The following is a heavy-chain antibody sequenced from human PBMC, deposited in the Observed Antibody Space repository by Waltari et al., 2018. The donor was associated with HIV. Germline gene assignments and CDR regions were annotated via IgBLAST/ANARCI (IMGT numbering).Heavy chain of an antibody. V-gene: IGHV3-20*04. CDR1: GFTFDDYG. CDR3: VRGFREGHDSSWFLMWFES. CDR2: INFNGYTP. D-gene: IGHD6-13*01. Sequence: EVQLVESGGQVIRPGGSLRLSCVASGFTFDDYGMNWVRQVPGKGLKWVWGINFNGYTPGYSDSVVGRFTISRDNARKALNLQMHSLRVDDTAIYYCVRGFREGHDSSWFLMWFESWGPGTPVIVST. J-gene: IGHJ5*01.